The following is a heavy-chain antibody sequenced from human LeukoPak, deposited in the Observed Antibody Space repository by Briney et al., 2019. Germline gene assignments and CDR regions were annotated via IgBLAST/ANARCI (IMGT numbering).Heavy chain of an antibody. D-gene: IGHD2-15*01. CDR2: ISYDGSNK. V-gene: IGHV3-30-3*01. CDR1: GFTFSSYA. J-gene: IGHJ4*02. Sequence: GGSLRLSCAASGFTFSSYAMHWVRQAPGKGLEWVAVISYDGSNKYYADSVKGRFTISRDNSKNTLYLQMNSLRADDTAVHYCARGGAYCSGGSCRADDYWGQGTLVTLSS. CDR3: ARGGAYCSGGSCRADDY.